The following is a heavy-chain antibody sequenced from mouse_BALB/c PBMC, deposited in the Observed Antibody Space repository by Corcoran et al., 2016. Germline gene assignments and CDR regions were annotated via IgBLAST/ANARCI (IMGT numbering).Heavy chain of an antibody. V-gene: IGHV1-26*01. CDR2: INPYNGAT. D-gene: IGHD4-1*01. J-gene: IGHJ2*01. Sequence: EVQLQQSGPELVKPGASVKISCKASGYSFTGYYMHWVKQSHVKSLEWIGRINPYNGATSYNQNFKDKASLTVDKSSSTAYMELHSLTSEDSAGYYCARSDAGTGFDYWGQGTTLTVSS. CDR1: GYSFTGYY. CDR3: ARSDAGTGFDY.